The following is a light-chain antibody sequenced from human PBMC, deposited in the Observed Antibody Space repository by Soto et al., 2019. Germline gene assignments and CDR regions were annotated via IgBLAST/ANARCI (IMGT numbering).Light chain of an antibody. Sequence: EIVLTQSPATLSLSPGERATLSCRASQSVSSYLAWYQQKPGQAPRLLIYDASNRATGIPARFSGSGSGTDFTLTISSLETEDFAVYYCQQRSNWPTFGPGTKVDIE. V-gene: IGKV3-11*01. CDR1: QSVSSY. CDR3: QQRSNWPT. CDR2: DAS. J-gene: IGKJ3*01.